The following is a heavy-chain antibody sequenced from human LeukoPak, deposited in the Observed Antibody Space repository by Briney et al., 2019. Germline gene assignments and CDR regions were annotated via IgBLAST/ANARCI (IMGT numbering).Heavy chain of an antibody. D-gene: IGHD3-22*01. CDR1: GYSFTSYW. V-gene: IGHV5-51*01. CDR3: XXXXXXXXYDSSGYYYFDY. J-gene: IGHJ4*02. CDR2: IYPGDSDT. Sequence: GESLKISCKGSGYSFTSYWIGWVRQMPGKGLEWMGIIYPGDSDTRYSPSFQGQVTISADKSISTAYLQWSSLKASDTAMYYCXXXXXXXXYDSSGYYYFDYWGQGTLVTVSS.